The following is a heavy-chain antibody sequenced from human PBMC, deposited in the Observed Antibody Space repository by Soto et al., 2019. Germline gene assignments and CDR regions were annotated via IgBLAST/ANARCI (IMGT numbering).Heavy chain of an antibody. J-gene: IGHJ4*02. D-gene: IGHD1-7*01. CDR1: GGTFSSYA. CDR3: ARGGFRGTTFDY. CDR2: IIPIFGTA. Sequence: GASVEVSCKASGGTFSSYAISWVRQAPGQGLEWMGGIIPIFGTANYAQKFQGRVTITADESTSTAYMELSSLRSEDTAVYYCARGGFRGTTFDYWGQGTLVTVSS. V-gene: IGHV1-69*13.